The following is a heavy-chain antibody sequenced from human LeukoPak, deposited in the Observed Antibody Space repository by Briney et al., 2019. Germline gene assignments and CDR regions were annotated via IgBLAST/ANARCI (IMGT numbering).Heavy chain of an antibody. Sequence: GGSLRLSCAASGFTFSSYWMHWVRQAPGKGLVWVSRIDTDGSFTSYADSVRGRFTISRDNAKNTLYLQMISLRAEDTAVYYCIRGTVGAPGNDYWGQGTLVTVSS. V-gene: IGHV3-74*01. CDR1: GFTFSSYW. CDR3: IRGTVGAPGNDY. D-gene: IGHD1-26*01. J-gene: IGHJ4*02. CDR2: IDTDGSFT.